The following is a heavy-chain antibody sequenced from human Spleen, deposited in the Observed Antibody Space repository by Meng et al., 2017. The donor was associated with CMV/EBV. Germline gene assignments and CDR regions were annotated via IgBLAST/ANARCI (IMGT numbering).Heavy chain of an antibody. CDR1: GFTFSEYS. CDR2: IKSKANSYTT. J-gene: IGHJ4*02. D-gene: IGHD3-3*01. CDR3: RRGFWIDPFDY. V-gene: IGHV3-72*01. Sequence: AFGFTFSEYSMDWVRQAPGKGLEWVGSIKSKANSYTTEYAASVKGRFTISRDDSKSSLYLEMNSLKTEDTSVYYCRRGFWIDPFDYWGQGTLVTVSS.